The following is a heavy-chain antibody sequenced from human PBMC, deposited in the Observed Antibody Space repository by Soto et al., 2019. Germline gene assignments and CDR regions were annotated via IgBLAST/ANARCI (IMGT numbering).Heavy chain of an antibody. CDR1: GFTFSSYG. CDR2: IWYDGSNK. V-gene: IGHV3-33*01. D-gene: IGHD3-22*01. CDR3: ARDLVLLRYSSGYVDI. Sequence: GGSLRLSCAASGFTFSSYGMHWVRQAPGKGLEWVAVIWYDGSNKYYADSVKGRLTISRDNSKNTLYLQMNSLRAEDTAVYYCARDLVLLRYSSGYVDIWGQGTMVTVSS. J-gene: IGHJ3*02.